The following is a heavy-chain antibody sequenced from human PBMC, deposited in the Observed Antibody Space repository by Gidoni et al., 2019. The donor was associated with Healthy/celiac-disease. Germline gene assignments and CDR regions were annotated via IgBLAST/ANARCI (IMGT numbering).Heavy chain of an antibody. J-gene: IGHJ4*02. CDR3: ARLWGTGDGYKKTRGSFDY. CDR2: IYPGDSDT. V-gene: IGHV5-51*01. D-gene: IGHD5-12*01. Sequence: EVQLVQSGAEVKKPGESLTISCKGSGYSFTSYWIGWVRQMPGKGLEWMGIIYPGDSDTRYSPSFQGQGTISADKSISTAYLQWSSLKASDTAMYYCARLWGTGDGYKKTRGSFDYWGQGTLVTVSS. CDR1: GYSFTSYW.